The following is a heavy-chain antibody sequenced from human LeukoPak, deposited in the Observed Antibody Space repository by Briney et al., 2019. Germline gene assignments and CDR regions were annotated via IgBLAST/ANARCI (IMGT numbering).Heavy chain of an antibody. CDR3: ARGVAARPDY. V-gene: IGHV4-31*03. CDR2: IYYSGST. D-gene: IGHD6-6*01. J-gene: IGHJ4*02. Sequence: PSETLSLTCTVSGGSISSGGYYWSWIRQHPGKGLEWIGYIYYSGSTYYNPSLKSRVTISVDTSKDQFSLKLSSVTAADTAVYYCARGVAARPDYWGQGTLVTVS. CDR1: GGSISSGGYY.